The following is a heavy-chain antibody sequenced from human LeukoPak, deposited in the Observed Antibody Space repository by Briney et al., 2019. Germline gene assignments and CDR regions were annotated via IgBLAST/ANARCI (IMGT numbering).Heavy chain of an antibody. V-gene: IGHV4-38-2*02. CDR1: AYSISSGYY. CDR3: ARHFRCSSTSCYAGGAQRWFDP. J-gene: IGHJ5*02. CDR2: IYHSGST. D-gene: IGHD2-2*01. Sequence: TSETLSLTCTVSAYSISSGYYWGWIRQPPGKGLEWIGNIYHSGSTYYNPSLKSRVTISVDTSKNHFSLKLSSVTAADTAVYYCARHFRCSSTSCYAGGAQRWFDPWGQGTLVTVSS.